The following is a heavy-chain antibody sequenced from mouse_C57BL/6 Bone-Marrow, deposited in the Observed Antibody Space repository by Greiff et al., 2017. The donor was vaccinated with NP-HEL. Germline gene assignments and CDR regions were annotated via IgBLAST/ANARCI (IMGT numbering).Heavy chain of an antibody. Sequence: VHVKQSGPELVKPGASVKISCKASGYSFTDYNMNWVKQSNGKSLEWIGVINPNYGTTSYNQKFKGKATLTVDQSSSTAYMQLNSLTSEDSAVYYCARVGGWLPSWFAYWGQGTLVTVSA. CDR3: ARVGGWLPSWFAY. V-gene: IGHV1-39*01. J-gene: IGHJ3*01. D-gene: IGHD2-3*01. CDR2: INPNYGTT. CDR1: GYSFTDYN.